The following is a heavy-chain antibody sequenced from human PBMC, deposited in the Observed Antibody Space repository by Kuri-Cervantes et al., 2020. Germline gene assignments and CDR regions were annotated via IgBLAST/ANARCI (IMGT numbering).Heavy chain of an antibody. CDR2: ISYDGSNK. CDR1: GFTFSSYG. J-gene: IGHJ4*02. CDR3: AGYSSGWSGSAFDY. Sequence: GESLKISCAASGFTFSSYGMHWVRQAPGKGLEWVAVISYDGSNKYYADSVKGRFTISRDNSKNSLYLQMNSLRDEDTAVYYCAGYSSGWSGSAFDYWGQGTLVTVSS. V-gene: IGHV3-30*03. D-gene: IGHD6-19*01.